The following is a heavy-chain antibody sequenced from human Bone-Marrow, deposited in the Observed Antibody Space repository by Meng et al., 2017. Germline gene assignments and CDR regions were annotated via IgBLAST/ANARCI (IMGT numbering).Heavy chain of an antibody. Sequence: QGQLVQSGAEVKKPGASVKVSCDASGYTLSSDGFSWVRQAPGQGLEWLGWINTYNGKTDYAQKFQGRITMTTDTFTGTGYMELRNLRSDDTAVYYCATRGNPYLNCWGQGTLVTVSS. J-gene: IGHJ4*02. V-gene: IGHV1-18*01. CDR1: GYTLSSDG. CDR3: ATRGNPYLNC. CDR2: INTYNGKT.